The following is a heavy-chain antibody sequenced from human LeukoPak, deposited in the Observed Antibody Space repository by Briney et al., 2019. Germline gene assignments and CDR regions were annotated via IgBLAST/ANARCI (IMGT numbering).Heavy chain of an antibody. CDR3: ARGIAAAGEGSWYGMDV. V-gene: IGHV3-21*01. Sequence: GGSLRLSRAASGFTFSSYSMHWVRQAPGKGLEWVSSISSSRSSYSYTYYADSVKGRFTISRDNAKNALLLQMNSLRAEDTAVYYCARGIAAAGEGSWYGMDVWGQGTTVTVSS. D-gene: IGHD6-13*01. J-gene: IGHJ6*02. CDR1: GFTFSSYS. CDR2: ISSSRSSYSYT.